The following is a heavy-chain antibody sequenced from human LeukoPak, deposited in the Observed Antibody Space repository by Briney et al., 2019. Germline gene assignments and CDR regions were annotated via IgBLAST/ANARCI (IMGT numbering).Heavy chain of an antibody. D-gene: IGHD6-19*01. CDR2: IYYSGST. V-gene: IGHV4-59*08. CDR3: ARLIAVAAGFDY. CDR1: GGSISSYY. J-gene: IGHJ4*02. Sequence: SETLSLTCTVSGGSISSYYWSWIRQPPGKGLEWIGYIYYSGSTNYNPSPKSRVTISVDTSKNQFSLKLSSVTAADTAVYYCARLIAVAAGFDYWGQGTLVTVSS.